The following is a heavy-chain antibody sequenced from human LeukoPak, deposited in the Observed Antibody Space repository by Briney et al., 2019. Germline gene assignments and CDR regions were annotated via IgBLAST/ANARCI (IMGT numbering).Heavy chain of an antibody. V-gene: IGHV4-4*07. Sequence: SETLSLTCTVSGGSISSYYWSWIRQPAGKGLEWIGRIYTSGSTNYNPSLKSRVTMSVDTSKNQFSLKLSSVTAADTAVYYCARALYGSGSYPVYFDYWGQETLVTVSS. J-gene: IGHJ4*02. CDR3: ARALYGSGSYPVYFDY. CDR1: GGSISSYY. D-gene: IGHD3-10*01. CDR2: IYTSGST.